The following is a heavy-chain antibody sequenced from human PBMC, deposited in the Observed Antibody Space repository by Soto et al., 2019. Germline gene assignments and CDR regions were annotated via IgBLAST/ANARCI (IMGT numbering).Heavy chain of an antibody. CDR2: ISGSGGST. D-gene: IGHD3-10*01. Sequence: PGGSLRLSCAVSGFTVSNNYMSWVRQAPGKGLEWVSAISGSGGSTYYADSVKGRFTISRDNSKNTLYLQMNSLRAEDTAVYYCAKDCRGNMVRGLPPGWFDPWGQGTLVTVSS. CDR1: GFTVSNNY. J-gene: IGHJ5*02. CDR3: AKDCRGNMVRGLPPGWFDP. V-gene: IGHV3-23*01.